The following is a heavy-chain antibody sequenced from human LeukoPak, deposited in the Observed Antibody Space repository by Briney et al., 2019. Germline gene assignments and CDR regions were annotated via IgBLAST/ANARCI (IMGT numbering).Heavy chain of an antibody. CDR1: GFTPCSYW. CDR3: ASGGGYSDYVGY. CDR2: IKIDVSEK. Sequence: GGSLRLSCAASGFTPCSYWMSWVRQAPGQGLEWVANIKIDVSEKYYMDSVKGRFTISRDNAKNSLYLQMNSLRAEDTAVYYCASGGGYSDYVGYWGQGTLVTVSS. D-gene: IGHD5-12*01. V-gene: IGHV3-7*03. J-gene: IGHJ4*02.